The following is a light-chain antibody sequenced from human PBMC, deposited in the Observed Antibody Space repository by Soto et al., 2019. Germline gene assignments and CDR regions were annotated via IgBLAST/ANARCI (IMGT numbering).Light chain of an antibody. Sequence: ETVMTQSPATQSVSPGERATLSCRASQSVYSSLAWYQQKPGQAPRLLIYGASTRATGIPARFSGSGSGTEFTLTISRLQSEDFAVYYCQQYNNWPPWTFGQGTKVDI. J-gene: IGKJ1*01. CDR2: GAS. CDR3: QQYNNWPPWT. CDR1: QSVYSS. V-gene: IGKV3-15*01.